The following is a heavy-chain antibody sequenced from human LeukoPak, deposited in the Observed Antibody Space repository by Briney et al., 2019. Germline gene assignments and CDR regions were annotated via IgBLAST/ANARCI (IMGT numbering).Heavy chain of an antibody. V-gene: IGHV1-69*13. Sequence: ASVKVSCKASGGTFSSYAISWVRQAPGQGLEWMGGTIPIFGTANYAQKFQGRVTITADESTSTAYMELSSLRSEDTAVYYCARDIYDILTGYYGGFDPWGQGTLVTVSS. CDR1: GGTFSSYA. J-gene: IGHJ5*02. D-gene: IGHD3-9*01. CDR3: ARDIYDILTGYYGGFDP. CDR2: TIPIFGTA.